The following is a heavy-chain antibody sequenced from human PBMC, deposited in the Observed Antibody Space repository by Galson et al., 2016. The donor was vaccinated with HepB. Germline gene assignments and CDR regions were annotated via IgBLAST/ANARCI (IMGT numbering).Heavy chain of an antibody. J-gene: IGHJ4*02. CDR2: MFHSGTT. D-gene: IGHD6-19*01. CDR3: ARAPIAVTTSRQAPRARRGFLDY. Sequence: SETLSLTCAVSGGSISSSNWWTWVRQPPGKGLEWIGEMFHSGTTNYNPSLKSRVTISVDKSKNQFSLKVNSVTAADTAVYYCARAPIAVTTSRQAPRARRGFLDYWGQGTLVTVSS. V-gene: IGHV4-4*02. CDR1: GGSISSSNW.